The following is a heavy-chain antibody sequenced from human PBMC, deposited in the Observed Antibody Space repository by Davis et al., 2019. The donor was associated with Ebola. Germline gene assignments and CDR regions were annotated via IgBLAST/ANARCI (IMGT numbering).Heavy chain of an antibody. J-gene: IGHJ6*02. D-gene: IGHD3-3*01. V-gene: IGHV1-69*04. CDR1: RFSFFRSA. Sequence: SVKVSCKASRFSFFRSAISWVRQAPGQGLEWMGRIIPILGIANYAQRFQGRVTITADKSTSTAYMELSSLRSEDTAVYYCAAQNYDFWSGYNYYYYYGRDVWGQGTTVTGSS. CDR2: IIPILGIA. CDR3: AAQNYDFWSGYNYYYYYGRDV.